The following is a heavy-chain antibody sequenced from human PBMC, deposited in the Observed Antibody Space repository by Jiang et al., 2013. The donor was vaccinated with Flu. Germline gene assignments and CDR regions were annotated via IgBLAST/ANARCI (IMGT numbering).Heavy chain of an antibody. V-gene: IGHV4-31*03. Sequence: PGLVKPSQTLSLTCSVSGGSINSVGYYWSWIRQHPGKGLEWIGYIYYSGKSYSNPSLQCRAIITLDTSKNHFSLTLNSVTAADTAVYYCARGGRGAVDIWGQGTMVTVSS. J-gene: IGHJ3*02. CDR3: ARGGRGAVDI. CDR2: IYYSGKS. CDR1: GGSINSVGYY. D-gene: IGHD5-24*01.